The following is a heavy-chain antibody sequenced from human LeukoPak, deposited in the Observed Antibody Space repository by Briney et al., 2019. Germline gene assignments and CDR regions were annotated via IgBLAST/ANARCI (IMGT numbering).Heavy chain of an antibody. CDR1: GASISGYY. CDR3: ARQINTAIDY. J-gene: IGHJ4*02. D-gene: IGHD6-25*01. Sequence: PSETLSLTCTLSGASISGYYWSWIRQPPGKGLEWIGYWYYSVSTDYNPSRNSRLTITVDTSKSQFSLKLSSVTAADSALYYCARQINTAIDYWGQGTLVTVSS. V-gene: IGHV4-59*01. CDR2: WYYSVST.